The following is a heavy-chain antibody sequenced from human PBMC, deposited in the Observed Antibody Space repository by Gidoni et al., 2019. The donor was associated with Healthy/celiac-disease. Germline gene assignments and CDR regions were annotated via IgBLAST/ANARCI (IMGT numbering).Heavy chain of an antibody. D-gene: IGHD3-10*01. CDR2: ISYDGSNK. J-gene: IGHJ4*02. Sequence: QVQLVESGGGVVQPGRSLRLSCAASGFTLSSYAMHWVRQAPGKGLEWVAVISYDGSNKYYADSVKGRFTISRDNSKNTLYLQMNSLRAEDTAVYYCARDASRSGSPLGNYFDYWGQGTLVTVSS. CDR3: ARDASRSGSPLGNYFDY. CDR1: GFTLSSYA. V-gene: IGHV3-30*04.